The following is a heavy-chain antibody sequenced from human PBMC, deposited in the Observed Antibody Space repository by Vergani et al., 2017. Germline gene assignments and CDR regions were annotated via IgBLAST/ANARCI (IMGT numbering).Heavy chain of an antibody. CDR2: MNPNSGNT. CDR3: ARGPFCSSTSCYYAFDI. D-gene: IGHD2-2*01. CDR1: GYTFTSYD. V-gene: IGHV1-8*01. J-gene: IGHJ3*02. Sequence: QVQLVQSGAEVKKPGASVKVSCKASGYTFTSYDINWVRQAPGQGLEWMGWMNPNSGNTGYAQKFQGRVTITRNTSISTAYMELSSLRSEDTAVYYCARGPFCSSTSCYYAFDIWGQGTMVTVSS.